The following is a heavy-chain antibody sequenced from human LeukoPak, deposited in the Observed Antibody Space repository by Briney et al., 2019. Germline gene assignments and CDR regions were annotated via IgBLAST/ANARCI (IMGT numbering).Heavy chain of an antibody. Sequence: SETLSLTCTVSGGSISSYYWSWIRQPPGKGLEWIGYIYYSGSTNYNPSLKSRVTISVDTSKNQFSLKLSSVTAADAAVYYCARTYYYGSYYMDVWGKGTTVTISS. J-gene: IGHJ6*03. CDR1: GGSISSYY. CDR2: IYYSGST. D-gene: IGHD3-10*01. CDR3: ARTYYYGSYYMDV. V-gene: IGHV4-59*01.